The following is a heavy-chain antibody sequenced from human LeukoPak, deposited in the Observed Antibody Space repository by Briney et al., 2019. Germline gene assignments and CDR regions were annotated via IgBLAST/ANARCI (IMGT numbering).Heavy chain of an antibody. D-gene: IGHD6-25*01. CDR2: ITDSGGST. CDR3: AKSLAARWVIDY. J-gene: IGHJ4*02. V-gene: IGHV3-23*01. Sequence: GGSLRLSCAASGFTFSNFWMSWVRPAPGKGLEWVSGITDSGGSTYYADSVKGRFTISRDNSENTLYLQMNTLRAEDTAIYFCAKSLAARWVIDYWGQGTLVTVSS. CDR1: GFTFSNFW.